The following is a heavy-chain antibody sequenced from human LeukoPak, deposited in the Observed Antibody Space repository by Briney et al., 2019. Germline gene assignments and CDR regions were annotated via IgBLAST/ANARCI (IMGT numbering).Heavy chain of an antibody. V-gene: IGHV4-59*01. D-gene: IGHD4-11*01. CDR2: IYYSGST. J-gene: IGHJ3*02. CDR1: GVSISSYY. CDR3: AREEWGYSNYRRAFDI. Sequence: SETLSLTCTVSGVSISSYYWSWIRQPPGKGLEWIGYIYYSGSTNYNPSLKSRVTISVDTSKNQFSLKLSSVTAADTAVYYCAREEWGYSNYRRAFDIWGQGTMVTVSS.